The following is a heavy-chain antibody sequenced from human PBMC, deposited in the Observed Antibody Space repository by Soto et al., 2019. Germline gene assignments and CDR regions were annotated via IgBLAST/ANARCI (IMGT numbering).Heavy chain of an antibody. CDR2: INHSGST. CDR3: ARITGVLVNGYWYFAL. D-gene: IGHD3-22*01. V-gene: IGHV4-34*01. CDR1: GGSFSGYY. Sequence: SETLSVTCAVYGGSFSGYYWSWIRQPPGKGLEWIGEINHSGSTNYNPSLKSRVTISVDTSKNQFSLKLSSVTAADTAVYYCARITGVLVNGYWYFALWCRCTLVT. J-gene: IGHJ2*01.